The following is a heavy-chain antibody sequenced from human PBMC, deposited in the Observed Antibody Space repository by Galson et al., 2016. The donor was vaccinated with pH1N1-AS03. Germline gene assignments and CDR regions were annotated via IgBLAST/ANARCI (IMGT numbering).Heavy chain of an antibody. V-gene: IGHV5-51*03. CDR1: GYGFNGYW. J-gene: IGHJ3*01. CDR2: IFPGDSDT. CDR3: ARPAHYDSSGRDALDV. Sequence: QSGAEVKKPGDSLKISCKSSGYGFNGYWTGWVRQMPEKGLEWMGIIFPGDSDTRYSPSFQGQVTISADKSTRTTYLQWRSLKASDTAIYYCARPAHYDSSGRDALDVWGQGTMLIVSS. D-gene: IGHD3-22*01.